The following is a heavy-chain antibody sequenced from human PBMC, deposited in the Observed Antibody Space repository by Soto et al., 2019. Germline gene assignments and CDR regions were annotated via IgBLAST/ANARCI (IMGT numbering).Heavy chain of an antibody. Sequence: EVQLLESGGGLVQPGGSLRLSCAASGFTFSSYAMSWLRQAPGKGLEWVSAISGSGGSTYYTDSVKGRFTISRDNSKNTLYLQMNSLRAEDTAVYYCAKDAEGANWFDPWGQGTLVTVSS. J-gene: IGHJ5*02. D-gene: IGHD1-26*01. V-gene: IGHV3-23*01. CDR2: ISGSGGST. CDR3: AKDAEGANWFDP. CDR1: GFTFSSYA.